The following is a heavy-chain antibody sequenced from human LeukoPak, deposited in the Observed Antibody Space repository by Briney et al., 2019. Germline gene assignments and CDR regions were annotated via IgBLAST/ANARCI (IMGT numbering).Heavy chain of an antibody. CDR2: IWYDGSNK. CDR1: GFTFSSYG. V-gene: IGHV3-33*06. D-gene: IGHD1-26*01. Sequence: SGGSLRLSCAASGFTFSSYGMHWVRQAPGKGLERVAVIWYDGSNKYYADSVKGRFTISRDNSKNTQYLQMNSLRAEDTAVYYCAKGGAVGATLDYWGQGTLVTVSS. CDR3: AKGGAVGATLDY. J-gene: IGHJ4*02.